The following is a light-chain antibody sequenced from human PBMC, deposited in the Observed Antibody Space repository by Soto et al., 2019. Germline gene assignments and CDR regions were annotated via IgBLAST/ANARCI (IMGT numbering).Light chain of an antibody. Sequence: EIVLTQSPGTLSLSPGERVTLSCRASQSVTSNHLAWYQQKPGQAPRLLIYGALSRATGIPDRFSGSGSGTDFTLTISRLEPEDFALYYCQQYATSPLTFGGGTKVDIK. CDR2: GAL. CDR3: QQYATSPLT. J-gene: IGKJ4*01. V-gene: IGKV3-20*01. CDR1: QSVTSNH.